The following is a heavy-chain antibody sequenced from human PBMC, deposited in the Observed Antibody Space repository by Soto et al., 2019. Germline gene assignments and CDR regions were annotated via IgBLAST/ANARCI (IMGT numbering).Heavy chain of an antibody. CDR3: ASEVDGCLAG. D-gene: IGHD6-13*01. J-gene: IGHJ4*02. V-gene: IGHV4-34*01. CDR1: GGSFSGYY. Sequence: SETLSLTCAVYGGSFSGYYWSWIRQPPGKGLEWIGEINHSGSTNYNPSLKSRVTISVDTSKNQFSLKLSSVTAADTAVYYCASEVDGCLAGWGQGTLVTVSS. CDR2: INHSGST.